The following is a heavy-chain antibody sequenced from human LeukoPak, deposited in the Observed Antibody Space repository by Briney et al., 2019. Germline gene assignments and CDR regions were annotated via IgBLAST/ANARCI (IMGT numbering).Heavy chain of an antibody. V-gene: IGHV1-69*13. CDR3: AREEVRGVITNAFDI. J-gene: IGHJ3*02. CDR1: GGTFSSYA. Sequence: SVKVSCKGSGGTFSSYAISWVRQAPGQGLEWMGGIIPIFGTANYAQKFQGRVTITADESTSTAYMELSRLRSDDTAVYYCAREEVRGVITNAFDIWGQGTMVTVSS. CDR2: IIPIFGTA. D-gene: IGHD3-10*01.